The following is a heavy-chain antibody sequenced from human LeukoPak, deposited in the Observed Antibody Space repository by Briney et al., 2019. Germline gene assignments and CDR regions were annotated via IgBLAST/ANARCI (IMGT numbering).Heavy chain of an antibody. CDR3: ARVLLQGPRDWFDP. CDR2: IYYSGST. D-gene: IGHD2-15*01. Sequence: SETLSLTWTVSGGSISSYYWSWIRQPPGKRLEWIGYIYYSGSTNYNPSLKSRVTISVDTSKNQFSLKLSSVTAADTAVYYCARVLLQGPRDWFDPWGQGTLVTVSS. V-gene: IGHV4-59*01. J-gene: IGHJ5*02. CDR1: GGSISSYY.